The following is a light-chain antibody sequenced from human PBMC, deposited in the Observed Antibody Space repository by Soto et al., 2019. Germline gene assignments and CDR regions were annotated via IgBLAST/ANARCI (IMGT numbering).Light chain of an antibody. V-gene: IGKV3-20*01. CDR1: QSVSSNY. J-gene: IGKJ1*01. CDR2: GAS. Sequence: ESVLTQSPGTLSLSPGERATLSCRASQSVSSNYLAWYQQKPGQAPRLLIYGASTRATGIPDRFSGSGSGTDLTLTISRLEPEDSAVYYCQQYGSSPTWTFGQGTKVDIK. CDR3: QQYGSSPTWT.